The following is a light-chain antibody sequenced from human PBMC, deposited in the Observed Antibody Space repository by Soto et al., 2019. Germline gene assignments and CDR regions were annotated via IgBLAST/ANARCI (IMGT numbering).Light chain of an antibody. CDR1: QSISGSY. CDR2: GAS. Sequence: GLTQSQGTLSLSPGERATLSCRASQSISGSYLVWYQQKPGQAPRLLIYGASSRATGIPDRFSGSGSGTDFTLTISRLEPEDFAVYYCQQYGRSPRTFGQGTMV. J-gene: IGKJ1*01. CDR3: QQYGRSPRT. V-gene: IGKV3-20*01.